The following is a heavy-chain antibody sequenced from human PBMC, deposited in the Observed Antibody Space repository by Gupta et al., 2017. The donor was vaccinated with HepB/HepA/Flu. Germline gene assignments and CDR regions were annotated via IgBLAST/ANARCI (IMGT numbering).Heavy chain of an antibody. Sequence: QVQLVESGGGGVQPGRSLRLSCEAYGFTFSSYGMPWVRQAQGRGLEGVAHISYDGSKKFQADSAKGRFSISRDNSRNRRYLQMNSLQPADTAVYYCARDAGRQLYLPGDYWGQGTLVTISS. D-gene: IGHD3-10*01. CDR3: ARDAGRQLYLPGDY. CDR2: ISYDGSKK. V-gene: IGHV3-30*03. CDR1: GFTFSSYG. J-gene: IGHJ4*02.